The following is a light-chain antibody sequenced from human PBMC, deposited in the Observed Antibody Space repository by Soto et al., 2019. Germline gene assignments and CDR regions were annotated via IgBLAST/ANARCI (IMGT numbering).Light chain of an antibody. CDR2: DAS. CDR1: QSVSSY. J-gene: IGKJ5*01. V-gene: IGKV3-11*01. CDR3: QQRSNFFT. Sequence: EIVLTQSPATLSLSPGERATLSCRASQSVSSYLAWYQQKPGQAPRLLIYDASNRATGIPARFSGSGSGKDFTLTISRLEPEDFAVYYCQQRSNFFTFGQGTRLEIK.